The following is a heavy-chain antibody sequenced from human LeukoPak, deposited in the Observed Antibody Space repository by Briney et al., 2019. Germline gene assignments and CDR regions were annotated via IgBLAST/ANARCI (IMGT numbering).Heavy chain of an antibody. CDR2: ISSSSSTI. V-gene: IGHV3-48*01. CDR3: ARGTTTYYFDY. J-gene: IGHJ4*02. D-gene: IGHD1-1*01. Sequence: PGGSLRLSCAASGFTFSSYSMNWVRQAPGKGLEWVSYISSSSSTIYYADSVKGRFTISRDNAKNSLYLQMNSLRAEDTAVYYCARGTTTYYFDYWGQGTLVTVSS. CDR1: GFTFSSYS.